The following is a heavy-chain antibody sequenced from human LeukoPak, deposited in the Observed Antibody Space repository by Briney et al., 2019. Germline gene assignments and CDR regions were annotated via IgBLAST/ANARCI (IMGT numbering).Heavy chain of an antibody. D-gene: IGHD3-16*01. V-gene: IGHV3-23*01. CDR2: ISGSGGTP. Sequence: GGSLRLSCAASGFTFSGYAMSWVRQAPGKGLDWVSAISGSGGTPYYADSVKGRFTISRDKSKNTLYLQMNSLRAEDTAVYYCAKPVSSYEFQHWGQGTLVTVSS. CDR3: AKPVSSYEFQH. J-gene: IGHJ1*01. CDR1: GFTFSGYA.